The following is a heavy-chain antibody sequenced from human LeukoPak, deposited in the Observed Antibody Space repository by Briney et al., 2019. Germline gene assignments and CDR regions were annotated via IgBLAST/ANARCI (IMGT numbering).Heavy chain of an antibody. CDR3: ARDQLSIAVAGPFDY. V-gene: IGHV3-48*01. Sequence: GGSLRLSCAASGFTFSSYGMHWVRQAPGKGLEWVSYISSSSSTIYYADSVKGRFTISRDNARNSLYLQMNSLRAEDTAVYYCARDQLSIAVAGPFDYWGQGTLVTVSS. CDR1: GFTFSSYG. D-gene: IGHD6-19*01. CDR2: ISSSSSTI. J-gene: IGHJ4*02.